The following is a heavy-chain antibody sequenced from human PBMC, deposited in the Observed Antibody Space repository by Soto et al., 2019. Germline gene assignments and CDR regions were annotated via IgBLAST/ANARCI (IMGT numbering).Heavy chain of an antibody. V-gene: IGHV4-30-2*01. CDR2: IYHSGST. J-gene: IGHJ5*02. CDR3: ARVRLTYYDFWSGSQGWFDP. D-gene: IGHD3-3*01. Sequence: SETLSLTCAVSGGSISSGGYSWSWIRQPPGKGLEWIGYIYHSGSTYYNPSLKSRVTISVDRSKNQFSLKLSSVTAADTAVYYCARVRLTYYDFWSGSQGWFDPWGQGTLVTVSS. CDR1: GGSISSGGYS.